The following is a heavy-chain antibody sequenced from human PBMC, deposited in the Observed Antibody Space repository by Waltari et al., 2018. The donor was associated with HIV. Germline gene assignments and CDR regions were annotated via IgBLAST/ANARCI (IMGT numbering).Heavy chain of an antibody. Sequence: EARLTESGGGLVMPGTSLRLSCSGSDFDFARFTMTWIRQTPHGGFQRVASIGVSSNYLDYSDSVKVRFTVSRDNAKGSLSLQMTRLRSEDSGLYFCARDRTSVTTGDFDSWGRGTLVTVSS. J-gene: IGHJ4*02. D-gene: IGHD4-17*01. CDR3: ARDRTSVTTGDFDS. CDR2: IGVSSNYL. V-gene: IGHV3-21*02. CDR1: DFDFARFT.